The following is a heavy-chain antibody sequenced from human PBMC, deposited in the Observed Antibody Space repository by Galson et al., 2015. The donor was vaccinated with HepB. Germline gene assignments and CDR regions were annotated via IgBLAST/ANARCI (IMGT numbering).Heavy chain of an antibody. Sequence: SLRLSCAASGFTFSSYAMSWVRQAPGKGLEWVSAISGSGGSTYYADSVEGRFTISRDNSKNTLYLQMNSLRAEDTAVYYCAKDLGFGELSYYYYGMDVWGQGTTVTVSS. CDR2: ISGSGGST. CDR3: AKDLGFGELSYYYYGMDV. V-gene: IGHV3-23*01. D-gene: IGHD3-10*01. CDR1: GFTFSSYA. J-gene: IGHJ6*02.